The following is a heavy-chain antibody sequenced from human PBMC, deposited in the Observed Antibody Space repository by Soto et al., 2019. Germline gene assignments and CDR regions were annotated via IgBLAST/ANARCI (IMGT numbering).Heavy chain of an antibody. D-gene: IGHD2-2*01. J-gene: IGHJ6*02. CDR3: ARTDCSSTSCYNYYYYGMDV. Sequence: QVQLVQSGTEVKKPGASVKVSCKTSGYSFTKYGLHWVRQAPGQRLEWMGWINPGNGDTKYSQKFQGRVTITRDTSATTAYIELSRLRSEDSAVFYCARTDCSSTSCYNYYYYGMDVWGQGTTVTVSS. CDR2: INPGNGDT. CDR1: GYSFTKYG. V-gene: IGHV1-3*01.